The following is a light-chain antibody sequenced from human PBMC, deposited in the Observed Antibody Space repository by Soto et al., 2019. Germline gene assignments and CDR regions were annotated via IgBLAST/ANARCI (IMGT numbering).Light chain of an antibody. CDR2: GAS. V-gene: IGKV3-20*01. CDR1: QSVSNNY. Sequence: TQSSGTVSRSPGEVAKRSCRASQSVSNNYLAWYQQKPGQAPRLLIYGASNRATGIPDRFSGRASGTDFTPTTSRLAPEDSAVYYWQQYGSSGTFGQGTKVDIK. J-gene: IGKJ1*01. CDR3: QQYGSSGT.